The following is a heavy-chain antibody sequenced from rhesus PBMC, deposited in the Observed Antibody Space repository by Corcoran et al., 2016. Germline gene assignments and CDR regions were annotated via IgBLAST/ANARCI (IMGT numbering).Heavy chain of an antibody. CDR1: GGSISSNY. V-gene: IGHV4-173*01. J-gene: IGHJ3*01. CDR2: ISGSGRST. CDR3: ASNSGSWNLGDAFDV. D-gene: IGHD6-25*01. Sequence: QLQLQESGPGLVKPSETLSLTCAVSGGSISSNYWSWIRQPPGKGLAWIGRISGSGRSTDYNPALKRRFTISTDTSKNQFVLKLSSVTAADTAVYYCASNSGSWNLGDAFDVWGQGLRVTVSS.